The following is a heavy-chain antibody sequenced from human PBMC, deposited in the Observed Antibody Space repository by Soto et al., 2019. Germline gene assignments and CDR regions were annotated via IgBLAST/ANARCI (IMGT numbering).Heavy chain of an antibody. D-gene: IGHD7-27*01. J-gene: IGHJ4*02. V-gene: IGHV4-38-2*01. CDR1: AYSIISGYS. Sequence: SETLSLTCAVSAYSIISGYSWGFIRQSPGKGLEWIGSIYHSGSTYYNPSLKSRVTISLDTSKNQVSLKMSSVTAADTAVYYCARAPGDLAYYFDYWGQGVPITVSS. CDR3: ARAPGDLAYYFDY. CDR2: IYHSGST.